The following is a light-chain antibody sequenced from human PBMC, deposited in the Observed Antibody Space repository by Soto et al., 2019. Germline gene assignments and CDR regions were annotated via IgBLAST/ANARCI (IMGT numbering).Light chain of an antibody. CDR3: CSYAGSFTWV. CDR1: SSYVGGYNF. CDR2: DAS. V-gene: IGLV2-11*01. J-gene: IGLJ3*02. Sequence: QSALTQPRSVSGSPGQSVTISCTGTSSYVGGYNFVSWYQLHPGKAPKLMIYDASKRPSGVPDRFSASKSGNTASLTISGLQAEDEADYYCCSYAGSFTWVFGGGTKLTVL.